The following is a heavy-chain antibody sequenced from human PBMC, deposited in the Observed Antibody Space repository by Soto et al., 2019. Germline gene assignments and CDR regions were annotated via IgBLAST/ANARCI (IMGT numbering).Heavy chain of an antibody. J-gene: IGHJ3*02. CDR2: ISAYNGNT. CDR1: GYTFTSYG. D-gene: IGHD1-7*01. V-gene: IGHV1-18*01. CDR3: ARVLTGNWNYVGTDAFDI. Sequence: ASVKVSCKASGYTFTSYGISWVRQAPGQGLEWMGWISAYNGNTNYAQKLQGRVTMTTDTSTSTAYMELRSLRSDDTAVYYCARVLTGNWNYVGTDAFDIWGQGTMVTVSS.